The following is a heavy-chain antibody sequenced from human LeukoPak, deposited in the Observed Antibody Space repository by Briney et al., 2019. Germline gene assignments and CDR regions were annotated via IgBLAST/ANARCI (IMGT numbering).Heavy chain of an antibody. CDR3: AKARAGDITAAFNY. J-gene: IGHJ4*02. CDR2: VSASADST. V-gene: IGHV3-23*01. D-gene: IGHD6-13*01. Sequence: GGSLRLSCAASEFMFSKYAMSWVRQAPGKGLEWVSAVSASADSTYYADSVKGRFIISRDSSKNTLFLQMNSLRAEDTAVYYCAKARAGDITAAFNYWGQGTLVTVSS. CDR1: EFMFSKYA.